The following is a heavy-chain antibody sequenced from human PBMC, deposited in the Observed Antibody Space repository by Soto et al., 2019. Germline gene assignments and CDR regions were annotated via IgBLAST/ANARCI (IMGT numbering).Heavy chain of an antibody. Sequence: ASVKVSCKASGYTFASCARRWVRQAPGQRLEWMGWINAGNGNTKYSQKFQGRVTITRDTSASTAYMELSSLRTEDTAVYYCARTLVGATPADYWGQGTLVTVSS. CDR3: ARTLVGATPADY. D-gene: IGHD1-26*01. CDR1: GYTFASCA. CDR2: INAGNGNT. V-gene: IGHV1-3*01. J-gene: IGHJ4*02.